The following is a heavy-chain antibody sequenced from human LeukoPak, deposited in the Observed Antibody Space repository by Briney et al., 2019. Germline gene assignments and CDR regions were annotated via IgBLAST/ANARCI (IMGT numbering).Heavy chain of an antibody. CDR2: INPSSGDT. D-gene: IGHD2-15*01. V-gene: IGHV1-8*03. Sequence: ASVKVSCKASGYTLTTYDITWVRQAAGQGLEWMGWINPSSGDTGFPQKFQGRVTFTRNTAINTAYMELSSLTPEDTAVYYCARARTMRGPETPPYYFDYWGRGTLVTVSS. CDR1: GYTLTTYD. CDR3: ARARTMRGPETPPYYFDY. J-gene: IGHJ4*02.